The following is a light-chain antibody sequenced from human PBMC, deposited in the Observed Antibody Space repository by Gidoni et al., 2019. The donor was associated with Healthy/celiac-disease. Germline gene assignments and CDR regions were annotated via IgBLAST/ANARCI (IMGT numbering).Light chain of an antibody. CDR1: QGISSY. Sequence: DIQLTQSPSFLSASVGDRVTITCRASQGISSYLAWYQQKPGKAPKLLIYAASTLQSGVPSRFSGSGSGTEFTLTISSLQPEAFATYSCQQLNSYPLTFGGGTKVEIK. V-gene: IGKV1-9*01. J-gene: IGKJ4*01. CDR3: QQLNSYPLT. CDR2: AAS.